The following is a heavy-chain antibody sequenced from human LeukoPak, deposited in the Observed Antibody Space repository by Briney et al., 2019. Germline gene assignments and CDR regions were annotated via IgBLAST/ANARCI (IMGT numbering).Heavy chain of an antibody. Sequence: GGSLTLSCAASGFPFSKYWMLWVRHAPGKGLESVSRINTDGTVTTYADSVKGRFTVSRGNADNTMFLQMNSVREEDTAVYYWGTKQWLAPAPDYWGQGTPVTVSS. CDR2: INTDGTVT. D-gene: IGHD6-19*01. J-gene: IGHJ4*02. CDR1: GFPFSKYW. V-gene: IGHV3-74*01. CDR3: GTKQWLAPAPDY.